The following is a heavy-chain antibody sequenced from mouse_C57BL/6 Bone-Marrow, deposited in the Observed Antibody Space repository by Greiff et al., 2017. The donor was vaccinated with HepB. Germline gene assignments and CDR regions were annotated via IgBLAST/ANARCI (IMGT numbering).Heavy chain of an antibody. V-gene: IGHV1-82*01. CDR1: GYAFSSSW. CDR2: IYPGDGDT. Sequence: LQESGPELVKPGASVKISCKASGYAFSSSWMNWVKQRPGKGLEWIGRIYPGDGDTNYNGKFKGKDTLTADKSSSTAYMQLSSLTSEDSAVYFCARRRVYGKSLFDYWGQGTTLTVSS. J-gene: IGHJ2*01. CDR3: ARRRVYGKSLFDY. D-gene: IGHD2-1*01.